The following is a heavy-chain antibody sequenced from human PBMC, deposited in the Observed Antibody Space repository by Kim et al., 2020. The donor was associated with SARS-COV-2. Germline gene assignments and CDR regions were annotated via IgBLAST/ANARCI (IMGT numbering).Heavy chain of an antibody. Sequence: NPSLNSRVTISVDTSKKQFSLKLSAGTAADTAVYYCAGHLLRSGSRALDYWGQGTLVTVSS. D-gene: IGHD6-19*01. J-gene: IGHJ4*02. V-gene: IGHV4-39*01. CDR3: AGHLLRSGSRALDY.